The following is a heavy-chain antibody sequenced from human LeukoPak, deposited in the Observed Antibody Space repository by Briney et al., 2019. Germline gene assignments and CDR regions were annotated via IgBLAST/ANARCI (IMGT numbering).Heavy chain of an antibody. CDR3: ARALQVRGYSGYDPFDY. CDR2: IKQDGSEK. D-gene: IGHD5-12*01. CDR1: GGSFSGYY. J-gene: IGHJ4*02. Sequence: PSETLSLTCAVYGGSFSGYYWSWVRQAPGKGLEWVANIKQDGSEKYYVDSVKGRFTISRDNAKNSLYLQMNSLRAEDTAVYYCARALQVRGYSGYDPFDYWGQGTLVTVSS. V-gene: IGHV3-7*01.